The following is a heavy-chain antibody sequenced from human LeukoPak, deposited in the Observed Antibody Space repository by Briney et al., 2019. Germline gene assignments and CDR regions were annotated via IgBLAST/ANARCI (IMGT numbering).Heavy chain of an antibody. J-gene: IGHJ4*02. CDR3: ARKRIGGYSYGSFALDY. Sequence: PGGSLRLSCAASGFTFSSYAMSWVRQAPGKGLEWVAVISYDGSNKYYADSVKGRFTISRDNSKNTLYLQMNSLRAEDTAVYYCARKRIGGYSYGSFALDYWGQGTLVTVSS. CDR2: ISYDGSNK. V-gene: IGHV3-30-3*01. CDR1: GFTFSSYA. D-gene: IGHD5-18*01.